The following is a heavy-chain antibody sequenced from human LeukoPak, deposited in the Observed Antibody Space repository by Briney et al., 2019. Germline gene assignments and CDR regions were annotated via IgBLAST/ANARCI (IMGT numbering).Heavy chain of an antibody. J-gene: IGHJ4*02. Sequence: KPSETLSLTCAVYGGSFSGYYWSWIRQPPGKGLEWIGYIYYSGSTNYNPSLKSRVTISVDTSKNQFSLKLSSVTAADTAVYYCARVGSMIVVVPYFDYWGQGTLVTVSS. CDR1: GGSFSGYY. CDR2: IYYSGST. V-gene: IGHV4-59*01. D-gene: IGHD3-22*01. CDR3: ARVGSMIVVVPYFDY.